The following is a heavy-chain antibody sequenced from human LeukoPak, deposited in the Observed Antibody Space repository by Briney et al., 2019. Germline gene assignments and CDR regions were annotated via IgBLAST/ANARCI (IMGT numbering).Heavy chain of an antibody. CDR3: ARESFDS. V-gene: IGHV3-21*01. CDR2: ISSSSSYI. Sequence: KAGGSLRLSCAASGFTFSSYSMNWVRQAPGKGLEWVSSISSSSSYIYYADSVKGRFTISRDNAKNSLFLHINSLRADDTAVYYCARESFDSWGQGVLVIVSS. J-gene: IGHJ5*01. CDR1: GFTFSSYS.